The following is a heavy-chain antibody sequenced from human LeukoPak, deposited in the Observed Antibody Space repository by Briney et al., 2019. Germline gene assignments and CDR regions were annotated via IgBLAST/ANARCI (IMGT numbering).Heavy chain of an antibody. CDR2: ISAYNGNT. J-gene: IGHJ3*02. D-gene: IGHD6-13*01. Sequence: ASVKVSCKASGYTFTSYGISWVRQAPGQGLEWMGWISAYNGNTNYAQKFQGRVRMTTERSTNTAYMELRTLRSDDTAVYYCARSDWAAVGPIDAFDIWGQGTMVTVSS. CDR3: ARSDWAAVGPIDAFDI. CDR1: GYTFTSYG. V-gene: IGHV1-18*01.